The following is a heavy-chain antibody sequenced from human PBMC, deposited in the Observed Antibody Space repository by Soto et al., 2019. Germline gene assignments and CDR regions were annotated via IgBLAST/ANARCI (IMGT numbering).Heavy chain of an antibody. V-gene: IGHV1-69*01. Sequence: QVQLVQSGAEVKKPGSSVKVSCKAPGGTFSTYAISWVRQAPGQGLEWMGGVIPIFGTPKYAQKFQGRVTITADDSTSTGYLELRSLRSEDTAVYYCARSQGGSSSLDIYYYYYYGMDVWGQGTTVTVPS. CDR2: VIPIFGTP. D-gene: IGHD2-15*01. CDR3: ARSQGGSSSLDIYYYYYYGMDV. J-gene: IGHJ6*02. CDR1: GGTFSTYA.